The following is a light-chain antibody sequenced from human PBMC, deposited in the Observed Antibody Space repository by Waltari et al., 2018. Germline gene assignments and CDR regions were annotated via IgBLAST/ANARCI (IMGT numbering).Light chain of an antibody. V-gene: IGLV1-47*01. Sequence: QSALTQPPSTSATPGQRVTIPCSWSRSNIGSHYVYWYQQLPGTAPKLFIYTNTQRPPGVPDRFSASKSGTSASLAISGLQLEDEADYYCASWDDSLSGWVFGGGTKVTVL. CDR2: TNT. CDR1: RSNIGSHY. J-gene: IGLJ3*02. CDR3: ASWDDSLSGWV.